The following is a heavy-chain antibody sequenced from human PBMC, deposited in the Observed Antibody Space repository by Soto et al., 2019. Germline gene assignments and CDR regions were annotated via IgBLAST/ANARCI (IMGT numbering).Heavy chain of an antibody. J-gene: IGHJ3*02. D-gene: IGHD3-10*01. V-gene: IGHV1-69*01. CDR3: ARVPLLGEVGEGGSGAFDI. CDR2: IIPIFGTA. Sequence: QVQLVQSGAEVKKPGSSVKVSCKASGGTFSSYAISWVRQAPGQGLEWMGGIIPIFGTANYAQKFQGRVTITADESTSTAYMELSSLRSEDTAVYYCARVPLLGEVGEGGSGAFDIWGQGTMVTVSS. CDR1: GGTFSSYA.